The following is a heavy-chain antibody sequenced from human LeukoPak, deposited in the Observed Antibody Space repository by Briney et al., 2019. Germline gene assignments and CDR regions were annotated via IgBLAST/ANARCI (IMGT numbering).Heavy chain of an antibody. V-gene: IGHV3-23*01. CDR3: AKGYPLYYDILTGYSPPDY. CDR1: GFTFSSYA. CDR2: ISGSGGST. J-gene: IGHJ4*02. D-gene: IGHD3-9*01. Sequence: GGSLRLSCAASGFTFSSYAMSWVRQAPGKGLEWVSAISGSGGSTYYADSVQGRFTISRDNSKNTLYLQMNSLRAEDTAVYYCAKGYPLYYDILTGYSPPDYWGQGTLVTVSS.